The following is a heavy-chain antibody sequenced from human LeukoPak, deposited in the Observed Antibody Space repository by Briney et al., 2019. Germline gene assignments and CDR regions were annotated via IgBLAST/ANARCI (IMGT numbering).Heavy chain of an antibody. CDR3: ARDFDPLGRGYCSGGSCYGFPIYYYYGMDV. CDR2: ISSSGSTI. V-gene: IGHV3-48*04. CDR1: GFTFSSYS. Sequence: PGGSLRLSCAASGFTFSSYSMSWIRQAPGKGLEWVSYISSSGSTIYYADSVRGRFTISRDNAKNSLYLQMNSLRAEDTAVYYCARDFDPLGRGYCSGGSCYGFPIYYYYGMDVWGQGTTVTVSS. J-gene: IGHJ6*02. D-gene: IGHD2-15*01.